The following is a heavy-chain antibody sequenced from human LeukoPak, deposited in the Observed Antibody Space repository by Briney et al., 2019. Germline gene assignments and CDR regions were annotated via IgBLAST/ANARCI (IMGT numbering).Heavy chain of an antibody. CDR1: GGSISSGSYY. V-gene: IGHV4-61*02. CDR2: IYISGST. D-gene: IGHD2-2*02. J-gene: IGHJ3*02. Sequence: PSETLSLTCTVSGGSISSGSYYWSWIRQPAGKGLEWIGRIYISGSTNYNPSLKSRVTISVDTSKNQFSLKLSSVTAADTAVYYCARSLEYCTSTGCYTRDAFDIWGQGTMVTVSS. CDR3: ARSLEYCTSTGCYTRDAFDI.